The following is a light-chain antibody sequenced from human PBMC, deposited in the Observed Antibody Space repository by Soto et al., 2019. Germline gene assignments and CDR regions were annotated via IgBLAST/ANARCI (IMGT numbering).Light chain of an antibody. J-gene: IGLJ3*02. CDR2: EVS. CDR3: NSYTSSSTRV. CDR1: SSDVGGYNY. V-gene: IGLV2-14*01. Sequence: QSALTQPASVSGSPGQSITISCTGTSSDVGGYNYVSWYQQHPGKAPKLMIYEVSNRPSGVSNRFSGSKSGNTASLTISGLQAEDEADYYCNSYTSSSTRVFGGGTKLT.